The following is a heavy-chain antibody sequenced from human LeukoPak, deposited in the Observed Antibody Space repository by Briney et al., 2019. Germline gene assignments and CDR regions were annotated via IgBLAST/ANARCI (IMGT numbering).Heavy chain of an antibody. V-gene: IGHV1-8*01. CDR2: MNPNSGNA. CDR3: ARGSYYDCWSGYYGTKTFDY. CDR1: AYTLTSYD. J-gene: IGHJ4*02. Sequence: GAPVKISCKASAYTLTSYDINSVRQATGQGLEWMGWMNPNSGNAGYAQKFQGRVTMTRNTPITAAYMERSSLRSVDTAVYYCARGSYYDCWSGYYGTKTFDYWGQGTLVTVSS. D-gene: IGHD3-3*01.